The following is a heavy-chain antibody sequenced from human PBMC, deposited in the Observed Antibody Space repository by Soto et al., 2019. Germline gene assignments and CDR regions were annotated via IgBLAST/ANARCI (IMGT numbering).Heavy chain of an antibody. D-gene: IGHD2-21*01. CDR3: AKAPSSDCNSGACSLRS. CDR2: SISGGNT. V-gene: IGHV3-23*01. J-gene: IGHJ5*02. Sequence: EVQLLESGGGLVQPGGSLRLSCAASGFTFSNYGMSWVRQAPGKGLEWVSSISGGNTFYAGSVKGRFTISRDYSKNTLYLQMNSLTAEHTAVYYCAKAPSSDCNSGACSLRSWGQGTLVSVSS. CDR1: GFTFSNYG.